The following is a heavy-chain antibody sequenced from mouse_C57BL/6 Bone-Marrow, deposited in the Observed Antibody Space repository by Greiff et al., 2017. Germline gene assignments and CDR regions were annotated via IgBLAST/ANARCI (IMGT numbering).Heavy chain of an antibody. Sequence: EVKLMESGGGLVKPGGSLKLSCAASGFTFSDYGMHWVRQAPEKGLEWVAYISSGSSTIYYADTVKGRFTISRDNAKNTLFLQMTSLRSEDTAMYYCARGLTGSYYYAMDYWGQGTSVTVSS. CDR3: ARGLTGSYYYAMDY. D-gene: IGHD4-1*01. CDR2: ISSGSSTI. V-gene: IGHV5-17*01. CDR1: GFTFSDYG. J-gene: IGHJ4*01.